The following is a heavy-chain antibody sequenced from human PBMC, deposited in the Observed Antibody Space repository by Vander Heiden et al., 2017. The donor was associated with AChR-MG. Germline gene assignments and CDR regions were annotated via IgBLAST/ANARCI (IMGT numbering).Heavy chain of an antibody. CDR3: VRVRTNDDNSDYNIFDY. Sequence: EVQLVESGGGLVQPGGSLRLSCAASGFTFRHYRMNWVRQAPGKGLEWVSYISGSGDTIYYADSVKGRSTISRDNAKNSLYLQMNSLRAEDTAVYYCVRVRTNDDNSDYNIFDYWGQGSLVTVSS. CDR2: ISGSGDTI. D-gene: IGHD3-22*01. CDR1: GFTFRHYR. J-gene: IGHJ4*02. V-gene: IGHV3-48*01.